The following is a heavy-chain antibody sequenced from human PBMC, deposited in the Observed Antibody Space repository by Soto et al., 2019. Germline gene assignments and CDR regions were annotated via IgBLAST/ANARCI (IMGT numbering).Heavy chain of an antibody. CDR2: ISAYNGNT. D-gene: IGHD3-10*01. CDR1: GYTFTSYG. V-gene: IGHV1-18*01. Sequence: QVQLVQSGAEVKKPGASVKVSCKASGYTFTSYGISWVRQAPGQGLEWMGWISAYNGNTNYAQKLQGRVTMTTDTSTSTAYRELRSLRSDDTAVYYWARYTMVREGYYYGMDVWGQGTKVTVSS. J-gene: IGHJ6*02. CDR3: ARYTMVREGYYYGMDV.